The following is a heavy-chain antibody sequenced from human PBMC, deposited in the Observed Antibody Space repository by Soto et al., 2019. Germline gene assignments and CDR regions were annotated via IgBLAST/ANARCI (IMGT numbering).Heavy chain of an antibody. CDR3: ARVPHIRGQLAPFDY. Sequence: QVQLVQSGAEVKKPGASVKVSCKASGYTFTSYGISWVRQAPGQGLEWMGWISAYNGNTNYAQKLQGRVTMTTDTSTSTAYMELRSLRSDDTSVYYCARVPHIRGQLAPFDYWGQGTLVTVSS. D-gene: IGHD6-6*01. V-gene: IGHV1-18*01. CDR2: ISAYNGNT. CDR1: GYTFTSYG. J-gene: IGHJ4*02.